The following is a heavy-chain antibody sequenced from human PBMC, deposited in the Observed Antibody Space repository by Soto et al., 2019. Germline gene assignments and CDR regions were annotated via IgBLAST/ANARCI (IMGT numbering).Heavy chain of an antibody. CDR3: ASGACSGYDCYYYY. J-gene: IGHJ4*02. V-gene: IGHV3-11*01. D-gene: IGHD5-12*01. CDR2: ITGSGTTI. Sequence: QVQLVESGGGLVKPGGSLRLSCAASGFTFSDDNMSWIRQAPGKGLEWISYITGSGTTIHYADSVKGRFTISRDNAKKSLYLQMNSLRVEDTAVYYCASGACSGYDCYYYYWGQGTLVTVSS. CDR1: GFTFSDDN.